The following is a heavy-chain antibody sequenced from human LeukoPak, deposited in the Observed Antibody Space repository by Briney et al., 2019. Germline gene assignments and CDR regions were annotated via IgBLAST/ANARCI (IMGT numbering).Heavy chain of an antibody. CDR1: GGTFSSYA. CDR3: ATGTYVLRYFDWSLGAFDI. J-gene: IGHJ3*02. D-gene: IGHD3-9*01. V-gene: IGHV1-69*06. Sequence: GSSVKVSCKASGGTFSSYAISWVRQAPGQGLEWMGGIIPIFGTANYAQKFQGRVTMTEDTSTDTAYMELSSLRSEDTAVYYCATGTYVLRYFDWSLGAFDIWGQGTMVTVSS. CDR2: IIPIFGTA.